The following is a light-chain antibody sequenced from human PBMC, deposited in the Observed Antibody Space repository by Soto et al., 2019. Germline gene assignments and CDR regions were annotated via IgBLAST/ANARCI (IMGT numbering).Light chain of an antibody. J-gene: IGKJ2*03. V-gene: IGKV1-39*01. CDR3: QQAYITPYS. Sequence: DMQVTQSPASLSASVGDRVTITCPTSQGINTYLNWYQQKSGEAPRLLIAASDLESGVPSRFSGSGSGTDFTLTISGLRPEDFVTYYCQQAYITPYSFGQGTKLEI. CDR1: QGINTY. CDR2: AAS.